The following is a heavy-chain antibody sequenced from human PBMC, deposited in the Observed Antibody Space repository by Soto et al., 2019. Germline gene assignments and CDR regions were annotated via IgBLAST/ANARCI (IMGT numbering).Heavy chain of an antibody. CDR2: IDGSGGIT. J-gene: IGHJ5*02. V-gene: IGHV3-23*01. Sequence: QLLQSGGGLVQPGGSLTLSCAASGFTFGTTDMSWVRQAPGEGLEWVSTIDGSGGITYYADSVKGRFTISRDNSRNTVYLQMNSLRXXXXXXXYCVKNSGWFNTWGQGALVTVSS. CDR1: GFTFGTTD. CDR3: VKNSGWFNT. D-gene: IGHD3-10*01.